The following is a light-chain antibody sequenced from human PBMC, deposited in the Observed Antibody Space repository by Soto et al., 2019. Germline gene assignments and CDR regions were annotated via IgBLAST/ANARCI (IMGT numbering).Light chain of an antibody. V-gene: IGKV1-5*03. CDR1: QSISGW. Sequence: DIQMTQSPSTLSASVGDRVTITCRASQSISGWFAWYQQKPGKAPKLLINKASDLESGVPSRFSGSGSGTEFTLTISRLQPDDFATYYCQQYNTYSPVTFGGGTKVEIK. CDR3: QQYNTYSPVT. CDR2: KAS. J-gene: IGKJ4*01.